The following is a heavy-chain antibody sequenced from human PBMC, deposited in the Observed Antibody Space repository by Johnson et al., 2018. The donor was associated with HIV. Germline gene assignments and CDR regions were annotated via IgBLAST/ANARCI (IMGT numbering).Heavy chain of an antibody. CDR2: ISYDGSNK. CDR3: ARVRDGRENAFNI. CDR1: GFTFRSYA. V-gene: IGHV3-30*04. J-gene: IGHJ3*02. D-gene: IGHD1-26*01. Sequence: QVQLVESGGGVVQPGRSLRLSCAASGFTFRSYAMHWVRQAPGKGLEWVAVISYDGSNKFYADSVKGRFTVSRDNSKNTVSLQMNSQRVEDTAVYYCARVRDGRENAFNIWGQGTMVTVS.